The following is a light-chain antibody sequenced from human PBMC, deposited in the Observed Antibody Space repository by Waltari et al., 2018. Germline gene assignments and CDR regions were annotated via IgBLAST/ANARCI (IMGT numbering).Light chain of an antibody. V-gene: IGKV1-33*01. CDR1: QDISNY. CDR3: QQYDNLPLYT. Sequence: DIQMTQSPFSLSASVGDRVTITCQASQDISNYLNWYQQKPGKAPKILSYDASNLETGVPSRISGSGSGTEFTFTISSLQPEDIATYYCQQYDNLPLYTFGQGTKLEIK. CDR2: DAS. J-gene: IGKJ2*01.